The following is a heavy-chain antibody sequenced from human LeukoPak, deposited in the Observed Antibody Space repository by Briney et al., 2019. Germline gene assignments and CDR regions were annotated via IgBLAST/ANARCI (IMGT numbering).Heavy chain of an antibody. J-gene: IGHJ5*02. Sequence: GGSLRLSCAASGFTFSSYEMNWVRQAPGKGLEWVSYISSTTNIRYYADSVKGRFTISRDNAKNSLYLQMHSLRAEDTALYYCTRDVGFRFDPWGQGTLVSVSS. CDR3: TRDVGFRFDP. CDR2: ISSTTNIR. D-gene: IGHD2-15*01. CDR1: GFTFSSYE. V-gene: IGHV3-48*03.